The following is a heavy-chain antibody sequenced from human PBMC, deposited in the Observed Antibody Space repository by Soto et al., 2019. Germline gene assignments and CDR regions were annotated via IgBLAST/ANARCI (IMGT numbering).Heavy chain of an antibody. CDR1: GFTFSSYA. CDR2: ISGSGGST. V-gene: IGHV3-23*01. Sequence: GGSLRLSCAASGFTFSSYAMSWVRQAPGKGLEWVSAISGSGGSTYYADSVKGRFTISRDNSKNTLYLQMNSLRAEDTAVYYCAKDRHIVVVTAIFGYWGQGTLVTVSS. J-gene: IGHJ4*02. CDR3: AKDRHIVVVTAIFGY. D-gene: IGHD2-21*02.